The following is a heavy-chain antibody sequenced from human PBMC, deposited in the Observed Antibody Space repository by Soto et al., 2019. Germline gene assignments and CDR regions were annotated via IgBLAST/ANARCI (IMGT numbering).Heavy chain of an antibody. V-gene: IGHV3-23*01. Sequence: PGGSLRLSCAASGFTFSSYAMSWVRQAPGKWLEWVSAISGSGGSTYYADSVKGRFTISRDNSKNTLYLQMNSLRAEDTAVYYCAKMQDELRLWSPFDPWGQGTLVTVSS. D-gene: IGHD1-7*01. CDR1: GFTFSSYA. CDR3: AKMQDELRLWSPFDP. J-gene: IGHJ5*02. CDR2: ISGSGGST.